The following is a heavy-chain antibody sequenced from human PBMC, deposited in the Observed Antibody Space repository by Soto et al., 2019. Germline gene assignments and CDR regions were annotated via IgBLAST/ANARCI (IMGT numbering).Heavy chain of an antibody. CDR3: ARGDSAYCGGDCHLGFGY. CDR1: GGSISSYY. Sequence: QVQLQESGPGLVKPSETLSLTCTVSGGSISSYYWSWIRQPAGKGLEWIGSIYTSGSTNHNPSLRGRVPRSVDTSKNQFAVKLSFVSAADTAVYYCARGDSAYCGGDCHLGFGYWGQGTLVTVSS. D-gene: IGHD2-21*02. CDR2: IYTSGST. V-gene: IGHV4-4*07. J-gene: IGHJ4*02.